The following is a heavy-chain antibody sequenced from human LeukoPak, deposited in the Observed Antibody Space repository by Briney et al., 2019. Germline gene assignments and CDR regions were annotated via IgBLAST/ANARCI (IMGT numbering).Heavy chain of an antibody. CDR1: GYSFTNYW. V-gene: IGHV5-10-1*01. J-gene: IGHJ5*02. CDR3: ARRDTSGWGT. Sequence: GESLRIFCKGSGYSFTNYWISWVRQMPGKGLEWMGRISPSDSYTNYSPSFQGHITISADKSIRTAYLHWSNLKASDTAMYYCARRDTSGWGTWGQGTLVAVSS. D-gene: IGHD6-19*01. CDR2: ISPSDSYT.